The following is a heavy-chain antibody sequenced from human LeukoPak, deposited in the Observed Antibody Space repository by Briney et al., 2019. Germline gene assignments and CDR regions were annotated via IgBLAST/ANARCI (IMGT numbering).Heavy chain of an antibody. D-gene: IGHD6-6*01. CDR1: GYSISSGYY. CDR3: ARMTEYSSSADAFDI. CDR2: IYHSGST. V-gene: IGHV4-38-2*01. Sequence: SETLSLTCAVSGYSISSGYYWGWIRQPPGKGLEWIGIIYHSGSTYYNPSLKSRVTISVDTSKTQFSLKLSSVTAADTAVYYCARMTEYSSSADAFDIWGQGTMVTVSS. J-gene: IGHJ3*02.